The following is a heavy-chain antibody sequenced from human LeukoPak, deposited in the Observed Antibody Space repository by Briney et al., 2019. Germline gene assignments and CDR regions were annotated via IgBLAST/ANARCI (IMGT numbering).Heavy chain of an antibody. J-gene: IGHJ4*02. V-gene: IGHV3-7*01. CDR3: ARDRGYCSGGTCFISYFDF. CDR1: GFTFTNYY. CDR2: IKQNGSEK. Sequence: GRSLRLSCVASGFTFTNYYMSWVRQAPGKGLEWVANIKQNGSEKYYVDSVKGRFTISRDNAKNSLYLQINGLRAEDTAVYYCARDRGYCSGGTCFISYFDFWGQGALVTVSS. D-gene: IGHD2-15*01.